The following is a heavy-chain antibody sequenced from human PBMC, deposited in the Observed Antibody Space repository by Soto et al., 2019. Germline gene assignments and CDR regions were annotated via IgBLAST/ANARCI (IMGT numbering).Heavy chain of an antibody. CDR1: GYTLTELS. Sequence: ASVKVSCKVSGYTLTELSMHWVRQTPGKGLEWMGGFDPEDGETIYAQKFQGRVTMTEDTSTDTAYMELSSLRSEDTAVYYCATKSTQYYYDSSGYYYWGQGTLVTVSS. CDR2: FDPEDGET. D-gene: IGHD3-22*01. J-gene: IGHJ4*02. V-gene: IGHV1-24*01. CDR3: ATKSTQYYYDSSGYYY.